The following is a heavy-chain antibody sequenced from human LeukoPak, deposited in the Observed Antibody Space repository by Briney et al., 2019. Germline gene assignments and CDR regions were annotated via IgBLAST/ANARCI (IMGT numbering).Heavy chain of an antibody. J-gene: IGHJ4*02. CDR2: ISGSGGST. CDR3: AKFSPIRSWYDY. D-gene: IGHD6-13*01. Sequence: PGGSLRLSCAASGFTFSGFWMHWVRQAPGKGLEWVSAISGSGGSTYYADSVKGRFTISRDNSKNTLYLQMNSLRAEDTAVYYCAKFSPIRSWYDYWGQGTLVTVSS. CDR1: GFTFSGFW. V-gene: IGHV3-23*01.